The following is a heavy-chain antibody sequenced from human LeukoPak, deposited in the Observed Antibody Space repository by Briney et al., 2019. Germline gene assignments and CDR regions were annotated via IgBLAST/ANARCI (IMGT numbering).Heavy chain of an antibody. CDR1: GFTFSSYS. CDR3: ACHLSGSYTGSDY. J-gene: IGHJ4*02. CDR2: ISSSSSTI. D-gene: IGHD1-26*01. Sequence: SGGSLRLSCAASGFTFSSYSMDWVRQAPGKGLEWVSYISSSSSTIYYADSVKGRFTISRDNAKNSLYLQMDSLRAQDTAVYYCACHLSGSYTGSDYWGQGTLVTVSS. V-gene: IGHV3-48*01.